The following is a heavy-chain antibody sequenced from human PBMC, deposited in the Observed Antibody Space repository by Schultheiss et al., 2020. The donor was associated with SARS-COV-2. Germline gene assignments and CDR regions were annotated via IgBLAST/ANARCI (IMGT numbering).Heavy chain of an antibody. Sequence: SQTLSLTCTVSGGSISSYYWSWIRQPPGKGLEWIGYIYYSGSTNYNPSLKSRVTISVDTSKNQFSLKLSSVTAADTAGYYCARVMRYSSSWYISDYYYGMDVWGQGTTVTVSS. CDR2: IYYSGST. CDR1: GGSISSYY. J-gene: IGHJ6*02. V-gene: IGHV4-59*01. D-gene: IGHD6-13*01. CDR3: ARVMRYSSSWYISDYYYGMDV.